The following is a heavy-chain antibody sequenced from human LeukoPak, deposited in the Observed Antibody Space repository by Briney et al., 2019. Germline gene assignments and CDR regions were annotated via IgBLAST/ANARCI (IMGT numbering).Heavy chain of an antibody. J-gene: IGHJ6*02. V-gene: IGHV4-59*08. CDR1: GGSISSYY. CDR2: IYYSGST. CDR3: ARLGTVVRTEYYYYYYGMDV. Sequence: SETLSLTCTVSGGSISSYYWSWIRQPPGKGLEWIGYIYYSGSTNYNPSLKSRVTISVDTSKNQFSLKLSSVTAADTAVYYCARLGTVVRTEYYYYYYGMDVWGQGTTVTVSS. D-gene: IGHD4-23*01.